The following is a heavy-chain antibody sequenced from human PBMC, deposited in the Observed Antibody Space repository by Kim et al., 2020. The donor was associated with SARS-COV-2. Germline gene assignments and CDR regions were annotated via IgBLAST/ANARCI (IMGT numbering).Heavy chain of an antibody. V-gene: IGHV1-69*06. CDR3: ARDTDYGDAFDI. CDR1: GGTFSSYA. Sequence: SVTVSCKASGGTFSSYAISWVRQAPGQGLEWMGGIIPIFGTANYAQKFQGRVTITADKSTSTAYMELSSLRSEDTAVYYCARDTDYGDAFDIWGQGTMVTVSS. D-gene: IGHD3-10*01. CDR2: IIPIFGTA. J-gene: IGHJ3*02.